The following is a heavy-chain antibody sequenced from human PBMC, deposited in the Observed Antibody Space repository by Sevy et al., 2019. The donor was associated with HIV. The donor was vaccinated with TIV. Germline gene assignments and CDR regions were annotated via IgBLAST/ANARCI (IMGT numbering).Heavy chain of an antibody. CDR3: ARDTQPEEDDSIFGVVITLNYYYYGMDV. D-gene: IGHD3-3*01. CDR2: ISSSSSTI. Sequence: GGSLRLSCAASGFTFSSYSMNWVRQAPGKGLEWVSYISSSSSTIYYADSVKGRFTISRDNAKNSLYLQMNSLRDEDTAVYYCARDTQPEEDDSIFGVVITLNYYYYGMDVWGQGTTVTVSS. J-gene: IGHJ6*02. CDR1: GFTFSSYS. V-gene: IGHV3-48*02.